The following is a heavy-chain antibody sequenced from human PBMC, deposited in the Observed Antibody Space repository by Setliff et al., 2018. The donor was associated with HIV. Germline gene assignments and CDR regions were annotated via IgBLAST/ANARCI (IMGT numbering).Heavy chain of an antibody. CDR3: AAGPFNWGQYF. Sequence: ASVKVSCKASGYTFTDRFITRFQQAPGKGLEWMGRRYPRGDGTIYAERFRGRLTFTADTSTHTGYMQLDNLKSEDTAMYFCAAGPFNWGQYFWGHGTLVTVSS. D-gene: IGHD3-16*01. V-gene: IGHV1-69-2*01. CDR2: RYPRGDGT. CDR1: GYTFTDRF. J-gene: IGHJ4*01.